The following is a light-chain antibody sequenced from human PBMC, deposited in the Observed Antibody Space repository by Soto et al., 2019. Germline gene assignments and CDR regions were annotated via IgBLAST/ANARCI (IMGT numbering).Light chain of an antibody. CDR3: SSYTSSSTLV. Sequence: QPVLTQPASVSGSPGQSITISCTGTSSDVGTYNYVSWYQQHPGKAPKLMIFEVSNRPSGVSNRFSGSKSVNTASLTISGLQAEDEADYYCSSYTSSSTLVFGGGTKLTVL. V-gene: IGLV2-14*01. J-gene: IGLJ3*02. CDR2: EVS. CDR1: SSDVGTYNY.